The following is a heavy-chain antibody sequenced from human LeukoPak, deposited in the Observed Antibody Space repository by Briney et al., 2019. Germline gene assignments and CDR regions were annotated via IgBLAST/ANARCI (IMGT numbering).Heavy chain of an antibody. CDR2: INPNSGGT. D-gene: IGHD1/OR15-1a*01. CDR3: ARNIDY. Sequence: ASVKVSFKSAAYTFTCYYMHWGRHAPGQGLEWMGWINPNSGGTNYAQKFQGRVTMTRDTSISTAYMELSRLRSDDTAVYYCARNIDYWGQGTLVTVSS. J-gene: IGHJ4*02. CDR1: AYTFTCYY. V-gene: IGHV1-2*02.